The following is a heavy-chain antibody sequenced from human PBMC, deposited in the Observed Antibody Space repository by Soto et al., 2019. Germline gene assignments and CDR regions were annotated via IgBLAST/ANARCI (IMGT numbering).Heavy chain of an antibody. J-gene: IGHJ4*02. CDR3: ARDLRIAVVEVFDY. CDR1: GVSISSTTW. V-gene: IGHV4-4*02. Sequence: LETLSLTCAVSGVSISSTTWWSWVRQPPGKGLEWIGEIYHSGSTNYNPSLKSRVTISVDKSKNHFSLQLSSVTAADTAVYYCARDLRIAVVEVFDYWGQGTLVTVSS. D-gene: IGHD6-19*01. CDR2: IYHSGST.